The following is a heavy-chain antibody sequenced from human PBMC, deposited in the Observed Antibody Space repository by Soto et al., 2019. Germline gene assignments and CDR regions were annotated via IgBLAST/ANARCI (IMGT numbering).Heavy chain of an antibody. CDR2: ISVYYGNT. CDR3: ARDLLPYYGSGSPNWFDP. CDR1: GYTVTSYG. Sequence: QVQLLQSGAEVKKPGASVKVSCKASGYTVTSYGISWVRQAPGQGLEWIGWISVYYGNTNYAQKLQGRVTMTTDTSTSTAYMELRSLRSDDTAVYFCARDLLPYYGSGSPNWFDPWGQGTLVTVSS. V-gene: IGHV1-18*01. D-gene: IGHD3-10*01. J-gene: IGHJ5*02.